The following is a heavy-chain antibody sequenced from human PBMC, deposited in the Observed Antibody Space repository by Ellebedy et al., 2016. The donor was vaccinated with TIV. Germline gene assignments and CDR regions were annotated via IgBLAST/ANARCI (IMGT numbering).Heavy chain of an antibody. Sequence: SETLSLXXTVSDGSIRSYHWSWIRQSPGKGLEWIGYFHYSGTTNYNPSLKSRLSISVDTSKNQFSLNLSSVTAADTGVYYCARTGTMVRGALDYWGQGTLVTVSS. J-gene: IGHJ4*02. CDR3: ARTGTMVRGALDY. CDR2: FHYSGTT. CDR1: DGSIRSYH. V-gene: IGHV4-59*01. D-gene: IGHD3-10*01.